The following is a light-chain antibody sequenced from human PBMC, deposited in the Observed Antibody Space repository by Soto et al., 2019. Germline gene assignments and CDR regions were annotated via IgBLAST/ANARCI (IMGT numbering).Light chain of an antibody. Sequence: EIVLTQSPGTLSLSPGERATLSCRASQSVSSSYLAWYQQKPGQAPRLRIYGASSRATGIPDRFSGSGSGTDFTLTISRLEPEDFAVYYCQQYGSSPTFGGGNKVELK. J-gene: IGKJ4*01. CDR3: QQYGSSPT. CDR2: GAS. V-gene: IGKV3-20*01. CDR1: QSVSSSY.